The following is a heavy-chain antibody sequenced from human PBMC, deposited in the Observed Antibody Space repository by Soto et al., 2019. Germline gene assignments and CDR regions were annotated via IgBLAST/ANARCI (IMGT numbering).Heavy chain of an antibody. CDR1: GGSISSGGYS. CDR3: ASGQQLVRNY. J-gene: IGHJ4*02. V-gene: IGHV4-30-2*01. D-gene: IGHD6-13*01. CDR2: IYHSGST. Sequence: SETLSLTCAVSGGSISSGGYSWSWIRQPPGKGLEWIGYIYHSGSTYYNPSLKSRVTISVDRSKNQFSLKLSSVTAADTAVYYCASGQQLVRNYCGQLPLVPVSS.